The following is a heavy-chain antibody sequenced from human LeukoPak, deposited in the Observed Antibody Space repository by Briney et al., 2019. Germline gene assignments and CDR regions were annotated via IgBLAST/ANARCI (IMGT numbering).Heavy chain of an antibody. CDR2: ISYDGSNK. V-gene: IGHV3-30-3*01. CDR1: GFTFSSYA. D-gene: IGHD5-18*01. Sequence: PGRSLRLSCAASGFTFSSYAMHWVRQAPGKGLEGVAVISYDGSNKYYADSVKGRFTISRDNSKNTLYLQMNSLRAEDTAVYYCARETVDTAMAMDVWGQGTTVTVSS. CDR3: ARETVDTAMAMDV. J-gene: IGHJ6*02.